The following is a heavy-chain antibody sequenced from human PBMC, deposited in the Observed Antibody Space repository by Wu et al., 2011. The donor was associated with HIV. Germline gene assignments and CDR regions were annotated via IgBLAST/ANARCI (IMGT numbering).Heavy chain of an antibody. Sequence: QVQLVQSGAEVKKPGSSVKVSCKASGGTFSSYAIFWVRQAPGQGLEWMGRIIPIFNTANYARKFQGRVAITADKSTSTAFMELSSLRSEDTAVYYCVREHDYGGADAFDIWGQGTMATVSS. CDR2: IIPIFNTA. CDR1: GGTFSSYA. CDR3: VREHDYGGADAFDI. J-gene: IGHJ3*02. V-gene: IGHV1-69*14. D-gene: IGHD4-23*01.